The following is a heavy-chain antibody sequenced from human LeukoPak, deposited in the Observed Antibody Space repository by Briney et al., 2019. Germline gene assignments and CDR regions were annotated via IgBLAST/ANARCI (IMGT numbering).Heavy chain of an antibody. V-gene: IGHV1-8*01. Sequence: ASVTVSCKASGYTFTNYDINWVRQAPGQGLEWMGWMNPNSGNTGYAQKFQGRVTMTRNTSISTAYMELSSLGSEDTAVYYCARAPPPYCDNSGCTSPEYFQCWGQGTLVTVSS. J-gene: IGHJ1*01. D-gene: IGHD2/OR15-2a*01. CDR1: GYTFTNYD. CDR2: MNPNSGNT. CDR3: ARAPPPYCDNSGCTSPEYFQC.